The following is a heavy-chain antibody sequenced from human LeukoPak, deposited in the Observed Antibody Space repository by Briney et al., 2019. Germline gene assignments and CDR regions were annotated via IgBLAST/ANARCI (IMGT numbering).Heavy chain of an antibody. D-gene: IGHD3-3*01. V-gene: IGHV1-18*01. CDR3: ALRFLEWLFDPNYFDY. J-gene: IGHJ4*02. Sequence: ASVKVSCKASGYTFTSYGISWVRQAPGQGLEWMGWISAYNGSTNYAQKLQGRVTMTTDTSTSTAYMELRSLRSDDTAVYYCALRFLEWLFDPNYFDYWGQGTLVTVSS. CDR1: GYTFTSYG. CDR2: ISAYNGST.